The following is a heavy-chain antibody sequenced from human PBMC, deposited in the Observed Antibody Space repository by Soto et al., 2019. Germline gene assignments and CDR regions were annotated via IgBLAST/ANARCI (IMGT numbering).Heavy chain of an antibody. D-gene: IGHD2-2*01. J-gene: IGHJ5*02. CDR1: GGSISSSSYY. CDR3: GRHRVTAARKYSGWLEFWRAFGL. V-gene: IGHV4-39*01. Sequence: QLQLQESGPGLVKPSETLSLTCTVSGGSISSSSYYWGWIRQPPGKGLEWIGSIYYSGSTYYNPSLQSRVTITVVTSKDQFTLKMSSVPGADTAVYYCGRHRVTAARKYSGWLEFWRAFGLWGQGTLVTVSS. CDR2: IYYSGST.